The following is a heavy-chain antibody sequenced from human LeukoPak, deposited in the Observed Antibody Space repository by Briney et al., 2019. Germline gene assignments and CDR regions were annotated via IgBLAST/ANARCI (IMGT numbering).Heavy chain of an antibody. CDR2: ISSSSSYI. CDR3: ARADEWELPGY. J-gene: IGHJ4*02. Sequence: GGSLRLSCAASGFTFSSYWMSWVRQAPGKGLEWVSSISSSSSYIYYADSVKGRFTISRDNAKNSLYLQMNSLRAEDTAVYYCARADEWELPGYWGQGTLVTVSS. CDR1: GFTFSSYW. V-gene: IGHV3-21*01. D-gene: IGHD1-26*01.